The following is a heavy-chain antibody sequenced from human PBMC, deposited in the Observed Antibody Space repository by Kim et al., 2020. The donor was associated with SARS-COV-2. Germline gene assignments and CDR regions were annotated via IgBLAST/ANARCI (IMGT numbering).Heavy chain of an antibody. CDR2: ISAYNGNT. V-gene: IGHV1-18*01. Sequence: ASVKVSCKASGYTFTSYGISWVRQAPGQGLEWMGWISAYNGNTNYAQKLQGRVTMTTDTSTSTAYMELRSLRSDDTAVYYCARDPPMRYYDSSGAIDYWGQGTLVTVSS. CDR1: GYTFTSYG. J-gene: IGHJ4*02. CDR3: ARDPPMRYYDSSGAIDY. D-gene: IGHD3-22*01.